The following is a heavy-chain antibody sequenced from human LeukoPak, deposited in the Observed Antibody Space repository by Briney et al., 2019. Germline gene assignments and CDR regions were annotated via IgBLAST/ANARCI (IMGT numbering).Heavy chain of an antibody. CDR1: GGSISSSSYY. CDR3: ARGGYCSAGSCYWWDRRFDP. V-gene: IGHV4-39*07. CDR2: IYHSGST. D-gene: IGHD2-15*01. J-gene: IGHJ5*02. Sequence: PSETLSLTCTVSGGSISSSSYYWGWIRQPPGKGLEWIGNIYHSGSTYYNPSLKSRVTISVDTSKNQFSLKVRSVTAADTAVYYCARGGYCSAGSCYWWDRRFDPWGQGTLVTVSS.